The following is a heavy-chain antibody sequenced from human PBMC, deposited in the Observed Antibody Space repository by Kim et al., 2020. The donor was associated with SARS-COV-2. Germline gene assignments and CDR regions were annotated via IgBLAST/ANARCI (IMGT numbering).Heavy chain of an antibody. CDR1: SRSLTSNSYY. CDR2: VYFTGST. V-gene: IGHV4-61*01. D-gene: IGHD6-19*01. J-gene: IGHJ4*02. Sequence: SETLSLTCTVTSRSLTSNSYYWSWIRQPPGKGLEWIGYVYFTGSTNYNPSLKSRVTISIDTSKNQFSLKLSSVTAADTAVYYCARREAVAPRYYFDYWGQGALVTVSS. CDR3: ARREAVAPRYYFDY.